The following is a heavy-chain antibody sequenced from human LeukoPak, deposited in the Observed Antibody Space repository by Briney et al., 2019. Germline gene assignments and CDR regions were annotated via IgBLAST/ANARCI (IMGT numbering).Heavy chain of an antibody. CDR1: GFTFSSYG. CDR2: ISGSGSST. J-gene: IGHJ3*02. Sequence: GGSLKLSCAASGFTFSSYGMSWVRQAPGKGLEWVSLISGSGSSTYYADSVKGRFTISRDNSKNTLYLQMNSLRAEDTAVYYCAKVLYGDFDAFDMWGHGTKVTVSS. CDR3: AKVLYGDFDAFDM. D-gene: IGHD4-17*01. V-gene: IGHV3-23*01.